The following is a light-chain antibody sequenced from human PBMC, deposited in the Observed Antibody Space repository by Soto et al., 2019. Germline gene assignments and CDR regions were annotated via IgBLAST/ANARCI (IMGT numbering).Light chain of an antibody. CDR1: SSNIGNNY. Sequence: QSVLTQPPSASGTPGQRVTISCSGSSSNIGNNYVYWYQQVPGTAPKLLIYRNDQRPSGVPDRFSGSKSGTSASLAISGLRSEDEADYYCAAWDDSFSGLFGGGTKVTV. CDR3: AAWDDSFSGL. CDR2: RND. V-gene: IGLV1-47*01. J-gene: IGLJ2*01.